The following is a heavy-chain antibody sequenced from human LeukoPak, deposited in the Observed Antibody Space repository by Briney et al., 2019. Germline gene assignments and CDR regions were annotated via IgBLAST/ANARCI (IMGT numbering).Heavy chain of an antibody. V-gene: IGHV4-31*03. D-gene: IGHD2-21*01. J-gene: IGHJ3*02. CDR3: VTPFCGSLSCLDVFDI. CDR2: IYYGGSP. Sequence: PSETLSLTCNVSGASISSERYYWSWIRQLPGKGLEWIGYIYYGGSPKYNPSLQSRITMSVDTSKNQFSLKLSAVTAADTATYYCVTPFCGSLSCLDVFDIWGQGTMVTISS. CDR1: GASISSERYY.